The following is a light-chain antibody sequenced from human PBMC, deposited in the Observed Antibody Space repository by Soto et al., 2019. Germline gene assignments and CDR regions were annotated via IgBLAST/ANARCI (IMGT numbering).Light chain of an antibody. V-gene: IGKV3-20*01. CDR2: DAS. Sequence: EIVLTQSPGILSLSPGDRATISCRASQTISSGFLAWYQQKVGQAPRLLIYDASNRATGVPDRFSGSGSGTDFSLTISRLEPEDFAVYHCQQYSSSPRTFGQGTRLEIK. CDR3: QQYSSSPRT. CDR1: QTISSGF. J-gene: IGKJ5*01.